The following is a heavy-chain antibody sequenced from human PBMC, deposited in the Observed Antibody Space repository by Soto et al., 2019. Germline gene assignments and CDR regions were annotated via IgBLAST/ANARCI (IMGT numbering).Heavy chain of an antibody. CDR1: EGTFNSYA. D-gene: IGHD6-13*01. J-gene: IGHJ4*02. Sequence: QAQVVQSGAEVRKPGSSVKLSCKASEGTFNSYAIARVRQAPGQGLEWMGGIIPYYNTLNYAQKFQDRVTITADDSTNTVYMELSSLRSDDTAVYFCASGASRWYPYCFDSWAQGTLVTVSS. V-gene: IGHV1-69*01. CDR3: ASGASRWYPYCFDS. CDR2: IIPYYNTL.